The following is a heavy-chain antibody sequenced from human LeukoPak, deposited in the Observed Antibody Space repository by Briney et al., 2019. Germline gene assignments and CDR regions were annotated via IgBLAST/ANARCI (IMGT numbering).Heavy chain of an antibody. CDR3: AREYGRASNGGWFDP. V-gene: IGHV1-69*13. CDR2: IIPIFGTA. J-gene: IGHJ5*02. Sequence: GASVKVSCKASGGTFSSYAISWVRQAPGQGLEWMGGIIPIFGTANYAQKFQGRVTITADESTSTAYMELSSLRSEDTAVYYCAREYGRASNGGWFDPWGQGTLVTVSS. CDR1: GGTFSSYA. D-gene: IGHD1-26*01.